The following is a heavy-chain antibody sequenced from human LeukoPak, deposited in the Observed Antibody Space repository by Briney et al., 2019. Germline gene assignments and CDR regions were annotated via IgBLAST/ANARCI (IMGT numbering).Heavy chain of an antibody. D-gene: IGHD4-11*01. CDR1: GGSFSGYY. V-gene: IGHV4-34*01. Sequence: SETLSLTRAVYGGSFSGYYWSWIRQPPGKGLEWIGEINHSGSTNYNPSLKSRVTISVDTSKNQFSLKLSSVTAADTAVYYCARDSRLEVNYYYYYMDVWGKGTTVTVSS. J-gene: IGHJ6*03. CDR2: INHSGST. CDR3: ARDSRLEVNYYYYYMDV.